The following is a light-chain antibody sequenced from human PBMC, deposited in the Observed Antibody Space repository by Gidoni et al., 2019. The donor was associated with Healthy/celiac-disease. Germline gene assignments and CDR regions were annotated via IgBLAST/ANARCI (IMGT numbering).Light chain of an antibody. J-gene: IGKJ4*01. V-gene: IGKV4-1*01. CDR2: WAS. Sequence: DIVMTQSPDSLAGSLGERAPINCKSSQSVLYSSNSKNYLAWYQQKPGQPPKLLIYWASTRESGVPDRFSGSGSGTDFTLTISSLQAEDVAVYYCQQYYSTPLTFGGGTKVEIK. CDR3: QQYYSTPLT. CDR1: QSVLYSSNSKNY.